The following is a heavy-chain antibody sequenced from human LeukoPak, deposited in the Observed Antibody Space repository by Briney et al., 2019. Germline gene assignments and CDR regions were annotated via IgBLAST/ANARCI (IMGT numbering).Heavy chain of an antibody. Sequence: GGSLRLSCAASGFTFSSHAMSWVRQAPGKGLEWVSAISGSGGSTYYADSVKGRFTISRDNSKNTLYLQMNSLRAEDTAVYYCAKEGALLWFGELLYNWFDPWGQGTLVTVSS. CDR2: ISGSGGST. CDR1: GFTFSSHA. D-gene: IGHD3-10*01. V-gene: IGHV3-23*01. CDR3: AKEGALLWFGELLYNWFDP. J-gene: IGHJ5*02.